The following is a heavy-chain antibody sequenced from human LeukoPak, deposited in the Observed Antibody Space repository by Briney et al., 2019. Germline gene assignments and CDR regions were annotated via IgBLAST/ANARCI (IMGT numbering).Heavy chain of an antibody. D-gene: IGHD1-26*01. J-gene: IGHJ3*02. CDR3: ARGGSIVGATPHDAFDI. CDR1: GGSISGYY. Sequence: SETLSLTCTVSGGSISGYYWSWIRQPPGKGLEWIGYIYYSGSTNYNPSLKSRVAISVDTSKNQVSLRLSSVAAADTAVYYCARGGSIVGATPHDAFDIWGQGTVVTVS. CDR2: IYYSGST. V-gene: IGHV4-59*01.